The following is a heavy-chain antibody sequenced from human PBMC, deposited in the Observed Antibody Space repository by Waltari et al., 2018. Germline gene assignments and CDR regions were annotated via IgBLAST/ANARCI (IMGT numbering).Heavy chain of an antibody. Sequence: GQLLESGGGLVQPGGSLRLSCAASGFTFSSYAMSWVRQAPGKGLEWVSAISGSGGSTYYADSVKGRFTISRDNSKNTLYLQMNSLRAEDTAVYYCAKGLSRGSYDSSGYYDFDYWGQGTLVTVSS. CDR2: ISGSGGST. V-gene: IGHV3-23*01. CDR1: GFTFSSYA. D-gene: IGHD3-22*01. CDR3: AKGLSRGSYDSSGYYDFDY. J-gene: IGHJ4*02.